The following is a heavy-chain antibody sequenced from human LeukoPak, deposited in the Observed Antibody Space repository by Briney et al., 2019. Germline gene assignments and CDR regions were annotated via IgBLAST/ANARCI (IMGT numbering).Heavy chain of an antibody. Sequence: SETLSLTCTVSGGSISSHYRSWIRQPPGKGLEWIGYIYYSGSTNYNPSLKSRVTISVDTSKNQFSLKLSSVTAADTAVYYCARDRIAGYYYDSSGYLTHDAFDIWGQGTMVTASS. CDR2: IYYSGST. CDR1: GGSISSHY. V-gene: IGHV4-59*11. CDR3: ARDRIAGYYYDSSGYLTHDAFDI. J-gene: IGHJ3*02. D-gene: IGHD3-22*01.